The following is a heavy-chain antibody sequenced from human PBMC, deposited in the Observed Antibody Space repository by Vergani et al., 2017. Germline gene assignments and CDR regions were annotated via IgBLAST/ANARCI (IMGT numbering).Heavy chain of an antibody. V-gene: IGHV4-59*02. CDR3: ARVLRXTIFGAAPAYYMDV. CDR2: IYYSGST. Sequence: QVKLQESGPGLVKPSETLSLTCTVSGASVNSYYWSWIRQPPGKGLEWIGYIYYSGSTNYNPSLKSRVTISVDTSKNQFSLKLSSVTAADTAVYYCARVLRXTIFGAAPAYYMDVWGKGTTVTVSS. CDR1: GASVNSYY. J-gene: IGHJ6*03. D-gene: IGHD3-3*01.